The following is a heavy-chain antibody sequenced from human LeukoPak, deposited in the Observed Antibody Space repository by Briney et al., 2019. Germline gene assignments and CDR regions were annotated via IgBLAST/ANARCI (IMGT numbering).Heavy chain of an antibody. CDR2: ISSNGGST. V-gene: IGHV3-64*01. D-gene: IGHD3-10*01. CDR3: ARGRITMVRGVIITAEDFDY. Sequence: GGSLRLSCAASGFTFSSYAMHWVRQAPGKGLEYVSAISSNGGSTYYANSVKGRFTISRDNSKNTLYLQMGSLRAEDMAVYYCARGRITMVRGVIITAEDFDYWGQGTLVTVSS. J-gene: IGHJ4*02. CDR1: GFTFSSYA.